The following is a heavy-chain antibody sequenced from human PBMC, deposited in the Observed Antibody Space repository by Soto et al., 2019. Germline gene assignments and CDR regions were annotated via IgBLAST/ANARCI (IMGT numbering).Heavy chain of an antibody. CDR3: ARTDTGGTYFEF. CDR1: GITFSTHA. Sequence: GGSLRLSCAASGITFSTHAMSWVRQAPGKGLEWVALISYLGTKTDYADSVKGRFTISRDNFKKTVSLQMESLRAEDSAVYFCARTDTGGTYFEFWGRGTLVTVS. CDR2: ISYLGTKT. D-gene: IGHD3-16*01. J-gene: IGHJ4*02. V-gene: IGHV3-30*04.